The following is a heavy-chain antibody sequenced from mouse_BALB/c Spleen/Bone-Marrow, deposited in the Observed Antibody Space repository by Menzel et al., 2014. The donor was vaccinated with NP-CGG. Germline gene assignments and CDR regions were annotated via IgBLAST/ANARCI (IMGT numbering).Heavy chain of an antibody. J-gene: IGHJ2*01. CDR3: TMGGNFTTAVVVDFDY. Sequence: VQLQKSGAELVRPGASVTLSCKASGYTFTDYEMHWVKQTPVHGLEWIGAIDPETGGTAYNQKFKGKATLTADKSSSAAYMELRSLTSEDSAVYSCTMGGNFTTAVVVDFDYWGQGPALTVST. V-gene: IGHV1-15*01. D-gene: IGHD1-1*01. CDR2: IDPETGGT. CDR1: GYTFTDYE.